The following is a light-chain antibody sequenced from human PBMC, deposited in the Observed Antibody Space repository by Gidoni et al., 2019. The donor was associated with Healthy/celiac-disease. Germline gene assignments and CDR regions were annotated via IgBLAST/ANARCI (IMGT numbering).Light chain of an antibody. CDR2: LGS. CDR3: MQALQTPRT. CDR1: QSLLHSIGYNY. V-gene: IGKV2-28*01. Sequence: DIVMTQSPLSLPVTPGEPASISCRSSQSLLHSIGYNYLGWYLQKPGQSPQLLIYLGSNRASGVPDRFSGSGSGTDFTLKISRVEAEDVGVYYCMQALQTPRTFGQGTKVEIK. J-gene: IGKJ1*01.